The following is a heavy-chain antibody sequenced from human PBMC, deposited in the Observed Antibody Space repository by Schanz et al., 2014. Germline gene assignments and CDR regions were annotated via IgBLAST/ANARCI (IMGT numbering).Heavy chain of an antibody. Sequence: QVQLVQSGAEVKKPGASVRVSCKASGYTFTTYAMSWVRQAPGQRLEWMGWINTGSGDTKYSQNFQGRVTMTTDTSTSTAYMALTDLRSDDTAVYYCARDRRFFDRDDLYYFDSWGQGTLVTVSS. D-gene: IGHD3-3*01. CDR3: ARDRRFFDRDDLYYFDS. CDR1: GYTFTTYA. J-gene: IGHJ4*02. CDR2: INTGSGDT. V-gene: IGHV1-18*01.